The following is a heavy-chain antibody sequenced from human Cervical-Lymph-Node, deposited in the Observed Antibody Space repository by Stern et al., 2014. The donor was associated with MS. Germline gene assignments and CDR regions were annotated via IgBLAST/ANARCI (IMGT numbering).Heavy chain of an antibody. CDR1: GGSISHYY. J-gene: IGHJ6*02. Sequence: QVQLQESGPGLVKPSETLSLTCNISGGSISHYYWSWIRQSPEKGLEWIGYIYKTGSTNYNPSLESRVTISLDTSKNQFSLKLTSVATADTAVYYCARGPYYYDSSVYLDYYHYGMDVWGQGTTVTVSS. D-gene: IGHD3-22*01. CDR3: ARGPYYYDSSVYLDYYHYGMDV. V-gene: IGHV4-59*01. CDR2: IYKTGST.